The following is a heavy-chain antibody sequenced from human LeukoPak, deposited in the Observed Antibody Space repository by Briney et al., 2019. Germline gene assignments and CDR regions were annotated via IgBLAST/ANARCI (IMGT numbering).Heavy chain of an antibody. CDR3: ARERLVWEDAGGFDR. D-gene: IGHD3-10*01. J-gene: IGHJ5*02. CDR1: GFTLSSYG. V-gene: IGHV3-7*01. Sequence: PGGSLRLSCVASGFTLSSYGMSWVRQAPGKGLEWVANIKQDGSEKYYVDSLKGRFTISRDNAKNSLYLQMNSLRAEDTAVYYCARERLVWEDAGGFDRWGQGTLVTVSS. CDR2: IKQDGSEK.